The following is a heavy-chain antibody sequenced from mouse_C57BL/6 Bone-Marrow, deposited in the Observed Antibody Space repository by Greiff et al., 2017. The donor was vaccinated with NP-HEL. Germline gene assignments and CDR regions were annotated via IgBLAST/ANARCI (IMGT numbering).Heavy chain of an antibody. CDR3: ASFPIYDGYYSDY. Sequence: VHVKQSVAELVRPGASVKLSCTASGFNIKNTYMHWVKQRPEQGLEWIGRIDPANGNTKYAPKFQGKATITADTASNTAYLQLSSLTSEDTAIYYCASFPIYDGYYSDYWGQGTTLTVSS. J-gene: IGHJ2*01. CDR2: IDPANGNT. CDR1: GFNIKNTY. V-gene: IGHV14-3*01. D-gene: IGHD2-3*01.